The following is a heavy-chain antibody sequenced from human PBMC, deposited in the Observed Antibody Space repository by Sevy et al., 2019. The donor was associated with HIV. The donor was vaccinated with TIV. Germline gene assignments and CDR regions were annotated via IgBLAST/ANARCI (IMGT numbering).Heavy chain of an antibody. CDR1: GGSISSGGYY. CDR2: ISYSGST. D-gene: IGHD1-26*01. CDR3: ARATNLNAFDF. J-gene: IGHJ3*01. V-gene: IGHV4-31*03. Sequence: SETLSLTCTVSGGSISSGGYYWSWIRQHPGKGLEWIGYISYSGSTNYKPSLKSRVTISVDTSKNQFSLKLSSVTAADTAVYYCARATNLNAFDFWGQGTTVTVSS.